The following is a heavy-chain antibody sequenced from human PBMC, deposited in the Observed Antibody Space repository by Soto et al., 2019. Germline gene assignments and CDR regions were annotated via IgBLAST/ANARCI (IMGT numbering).Heavy chain of an antibody. J-gene: IGHJ6*02. V-gene: IGHV1-18*01. CDR2: ISAYNGNT. CDR1: GYTFTSYG. Sequence: QVQLVQSGAEVKKPGASVKVSCKASGYTFTSYGISWVRQAPGQELEWMGWISAYNGNTNYAQKLQGRVTMTTDTSTSTAYMELRSLRSDDTAVYYCARDGQDCSSTSCYYYYGMDVWGQGTTVTVSS. CDR3: ARDGQDCSSTSCYYYYGMDV. D-gene: IGHD2-2*01.